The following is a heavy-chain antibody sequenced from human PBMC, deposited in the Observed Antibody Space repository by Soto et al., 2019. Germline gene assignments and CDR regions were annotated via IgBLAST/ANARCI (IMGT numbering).Heavy chain of an antibody. V-gene: IGHV3-30-3*01. D-gene: IGHD3-10*01. CDR2: ISYDGSNK. Sequence: PGGSLRLSCAASGFTFSSYAMHWVRQAPGKGLEWVAVISYDGSNKYYADSVKGRFTISRDNSKNTLYLQMNSLRAEDTAVYYCARAGDGMDVWGQGTTVTVSS. CDR1: GFTFSSYA. J-gene: IGHJ6*02. CDR3: ARAGDGMDV.